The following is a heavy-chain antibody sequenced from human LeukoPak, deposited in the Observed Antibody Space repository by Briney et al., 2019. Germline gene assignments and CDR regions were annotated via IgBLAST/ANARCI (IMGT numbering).Heavy chain of an antibody. CDR3: ARGDGELLSPFDY. V-gene: IGHV4-31*03. CDR1: GGSISSGGYY. D-gene: IGHD3-10*01. CDR2: IYYSGST. Sequence: SETLSLTCTVSGGSISSGGYYWSWIRRHPGKGLEWIGYIYYSGSTYYNPSLKSRVTISVDTSKNQFSLKLSSVTAADTAVYYCARGDGELLSPFDYWGQGTLVTVSS. J-gene: IGHJ4*02.